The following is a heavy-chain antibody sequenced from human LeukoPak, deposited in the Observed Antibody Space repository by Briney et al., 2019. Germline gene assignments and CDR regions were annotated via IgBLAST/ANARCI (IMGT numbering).Heavy chain of an antibody. Sequence: SETLSLTCAVSGGSITSDGYSWSWIRQPPGKGLEWIGHIYHSGSTNYNPSLKSRVTISVDTSKNQFSLKLSSVTAADTAVYYCARGMYPYYDILTGPPPPIREYGMDVWGQGTTVTVSS. CDR2: IYHSGST. D-gene: IGHD3-9*01. J-gene: IGHJ6*02. CDR1: GGSITSDGYS. V-gene: IGHV4-30-2*01. CDR3: ARGMYPYYDILTGPPPPIREYGMDV.